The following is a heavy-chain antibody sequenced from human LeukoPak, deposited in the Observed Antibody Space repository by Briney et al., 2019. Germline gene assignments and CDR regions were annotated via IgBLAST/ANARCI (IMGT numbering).Heavy chain of an antibody. CDR3: ARDGVVVDDAFDI. J-gene: IGHJ3*02. D-gene: IGHD2-15*01. V-gene: IGHV3-7*01. Sequence: HSGGSLRLSCAASGFTFSSYWMSWVRQAPGKGLEWVANIKQDGSEKYYVDSVKGRFTISRDNAKNSLYLQMNSLRAEDTAVYYCARDGVVVDDAFDIWGQGTMVTVSS. CDR2: IKQDGSEK. CDR1: GFTFSSYW.